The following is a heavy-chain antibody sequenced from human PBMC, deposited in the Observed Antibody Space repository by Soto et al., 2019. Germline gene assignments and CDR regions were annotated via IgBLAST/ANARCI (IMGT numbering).Heavy chain of an antibody. D-gene: IGHD2-15*01. Sequence: SETLSLTCTVSGGSISSYYWSWIRQPPGKGLEWIGYIYYSGSTNYNPSLKSRVTISVDTSKNQFSLKLSSVTAADTAVYYCARVKGYCSGGSCYLQWYFDLWGRGTLVTVSS. V-gene: IGHV4-59*01. CDR3: ARVKGYCSGGSCYLQWYFDL. CDR2: IYYSGST. CDR1: GGSISSYY. J-gene: IGHJ2*01.